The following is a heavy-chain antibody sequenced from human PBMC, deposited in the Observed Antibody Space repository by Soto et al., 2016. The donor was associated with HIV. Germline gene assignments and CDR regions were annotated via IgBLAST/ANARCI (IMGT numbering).Heavy chain of an antibody. D-gene: IGHD3-9*01. CDR1: GFTFSNYW. V-gene: IGHV3-74*01. CDR2: INSDGNST. CDR3: AREKDDILTGYYFYDAFDI. J-gene: IGHJ3*02. Sequence: EVQLVESGGGLVQPGGSLRLSCAASGFTFSNYWMHWVRQAPGKGLVWVSRINSDGNSTSYADSVKGRFTISRDNAKNTLYLQMNSLRAEDTAVYYCAREKDDILTGYYFYDAFDIWGQGRMGHRLF.